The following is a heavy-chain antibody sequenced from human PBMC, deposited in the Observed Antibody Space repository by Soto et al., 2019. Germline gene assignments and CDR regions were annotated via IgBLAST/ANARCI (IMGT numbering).Heavy chain of an antibody. CDR3: ARGGIQGGKLLRDFDI. CDR1: LSTNTNYV. Sequence: CSKAPLSTNTNYVLSWLLPAPGQGLEWMGGIIPIFGTANYEQKFQGRVTTTADTSTSTAYMELSSLRSEDTAVYYSARGGIQGGKLLRDFDI. J-gene: IGHJ3*02. V-gene: IGHV1-69*06. CDR2: IIPIFGTA. D-gene: IGHD1-1*01.